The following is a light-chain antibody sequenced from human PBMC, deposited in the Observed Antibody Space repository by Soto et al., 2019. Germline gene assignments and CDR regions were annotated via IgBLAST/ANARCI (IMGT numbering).Light chain of an antibody. CDR1: SSDVGGYNY. V-gene: IGLV2-14*01. J-gene: IGLJ2*01. CDR2: DVT. Sequence: ALTQPASVSGSPGQSITISCTGTSSDVGGYNYVSWYQQHPGKAPKLIIFDVTNRPSGVSNRFSGSKSGNTASLTISGLQAEDEADYYCSSYTTSSTVVFGGGTKLTVL. CDR3: SSYTTSSTVV.